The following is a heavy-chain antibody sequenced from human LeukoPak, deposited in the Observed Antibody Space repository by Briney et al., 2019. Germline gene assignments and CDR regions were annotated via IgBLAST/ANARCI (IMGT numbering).Heavy chain of an antibody. CDR2: INHSGST. CDR1: GGSFSGYY. J-gene: IGHJ4*02. Sequence: TASETLSLTCAVYGGSFSGYYWSWIRQPPGKGLEWIGEINHSGSTNYNPSLKSRVTISIDTSKNQFSLKLSSVTAADTAVYYCARRGYCSSTSCYSRGSPLDYWGQGTLVTVSS. CDR3: ARRGYCSSTSCYSRGSPLDY. D-gene: IGHD2-2*02. V-gene: IGHV4-34*01.